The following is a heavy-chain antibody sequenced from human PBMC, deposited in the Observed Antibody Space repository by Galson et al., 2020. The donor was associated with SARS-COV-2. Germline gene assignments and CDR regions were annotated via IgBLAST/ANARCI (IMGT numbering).Heavy chain of an antibody. V-gene: IGHV3-33*01. CDR2: IWYDGRNK. D-gene: IGHD6-6*01. Sequence: GESLKISCAVSGFTFSDCVMHWVRQAPGKGLEWVAVIWYDGRNKYYPDSVKCRFTISRDNSKNTLYLQMNSLRAEDTAVYYCAREGGSGIVAAPVDYWGQGTLVTVSS. CDR3: AREGGSGIVAAPVDY. J-gene: IGHJ4*02. CDR1: GFTFSDCV.